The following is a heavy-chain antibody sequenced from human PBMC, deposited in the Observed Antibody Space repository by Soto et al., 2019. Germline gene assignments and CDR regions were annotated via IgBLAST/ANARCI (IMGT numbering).Heavy chain of an antibody. V-gene: IGHV3-13*05. J-gene: IGHJ6*02. CDR1: GFTFRSYD. CDR2: IGTTGDP. CDR3: ARGMTYCSSASCHYGMDV. D-gene: IGHD2-2*01. Sequence: GRSLRLSCVASGFTFRSYDMHWVRQVTGEGLEWVSAIGTTGDPYYPGSVKGRLTISRENAKNSLYLQMNSLRAEDTAVYYCARGMTYCSSASCHYGMDVWGQGTTVTVSS.